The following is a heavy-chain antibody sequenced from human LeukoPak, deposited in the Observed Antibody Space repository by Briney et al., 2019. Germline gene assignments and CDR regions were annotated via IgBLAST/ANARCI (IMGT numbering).Heavy chain of an antibody. CDR2: IYSGGST. V-gene: IGHV3-23*03. Sequence: GGSLRLSCAASGFTFSSYAMSWVRQAPGKGLEWVSVIYSGGSTYYSDSVKGRFTVSRDNSKNTLFLQMNNLRAEDTAVYYCARDQENEYYFDYWGQGTLVTVSS. CDR3: ARDQENEYYFDY. J-gene: IGHJ4*02. D-gene: IGHD1-1*01. CDR1: GFTFSSYA.